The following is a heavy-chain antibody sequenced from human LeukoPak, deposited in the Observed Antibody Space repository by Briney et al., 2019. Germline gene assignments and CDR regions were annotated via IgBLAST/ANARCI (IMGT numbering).Heavy chain of an antibody. Sequence: GASVKVSCKASGYTFTGYYIHWVRQAPGQGLEWMGWINPHSGGTNSAQRFQGRVTMTRDTSISTAYMELSSLTSDDTAVYYCARDDLEIHWMALWGLATLVTVSS. D-gene: IGHD5-24*01. CDR3: ARDDLEIHWMAL. CDR1: GYTFTGYY. V-gene: IGHV1-2*02. J-gene: IGHJ1*01. CDR2: INPHSGGT.